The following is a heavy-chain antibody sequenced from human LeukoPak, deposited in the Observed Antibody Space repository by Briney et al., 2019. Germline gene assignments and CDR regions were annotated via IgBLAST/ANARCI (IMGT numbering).Heavy chain of an antibody. V-gene: IGHV4-34*01. CDR2: INHSGST. D-gene: IGHD5-18*01. CDR1: GGCFSGYY. Sequence: SETLSLTCAVYGGCFSGYYWSWIRQPPGKGLEWIGEINHSGSTNYNPSLKSRVTISVDTSKNQFSLKLSSVTAADTAVYYCARNPAHTAMEYYFDYWGQGTLVTVSS. CDR3: ARNPAHTAMEYYFDY. J-gene: IGHJ4*02.